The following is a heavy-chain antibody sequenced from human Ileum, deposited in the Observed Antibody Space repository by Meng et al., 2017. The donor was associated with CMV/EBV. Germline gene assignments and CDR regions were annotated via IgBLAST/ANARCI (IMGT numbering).Heavy chain of an antibody. CDR2: INSDGSRT. Sequence: GGSLRLSCAASGFTFSGDWMHWVRQAPGKGLMLVSRINSDGSRTEYADFVKGRFTVSRDSAKNMLYLQMNSLRAEDTAVYYCAKGGATVKDYWGQGTLVTVSS. CDR3: AKGGATVKDY. V-gene: IGHV3-74*03. J-gene: IGHJ4*02. D-gene: IGHD4-17*01. CDR1: GFTFSGDW.